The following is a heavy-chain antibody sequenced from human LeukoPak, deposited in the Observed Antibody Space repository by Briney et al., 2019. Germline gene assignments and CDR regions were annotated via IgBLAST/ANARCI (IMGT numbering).Heavy chain of an antibody. CDR1: GYSFSNNW. CDR3: ARALSLYDSSGAYSYYFDY. J-gene: IGHJ4*02. CDR2: FYPADSTT. V-gene: IGHV5-51*01. D-gene: IGHD3-22*01. Sequence: GESLQISCQGSGYSFSNNWIAWLRQMPGNGLEWMGVFYPADSTTTYSPSFQGQVTISVDRSTSTAYLQWSSLKASDTAIYYCARALSLYDSSGAYSYYFDYWGLGTRVTVSS.